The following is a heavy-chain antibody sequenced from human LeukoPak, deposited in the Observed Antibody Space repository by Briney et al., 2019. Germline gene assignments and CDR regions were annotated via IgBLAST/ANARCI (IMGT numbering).Heavy chain of an antibody. D-gene: IGHD3-22*01. CDR2: ISWNSGSI. J-gene: IGHJ6*02. CDR1: GFTFDDYA. CDR3: ARGITMNYYYYGMDV. V-gene: IGHV3-9*01. Sequence: GGSLRLSCAASGFTFDDYAMHWVRQAPGKGLEWVSGISWNSGSIGYADSVKGRFTISRDNAKNSLYLQMNSLRAEDTAVYYCARGITMNYYYYGMDVWGQGTTVTVSS.